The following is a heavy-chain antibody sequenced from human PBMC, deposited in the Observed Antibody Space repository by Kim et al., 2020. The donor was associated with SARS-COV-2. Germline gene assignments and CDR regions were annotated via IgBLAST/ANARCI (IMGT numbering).Heavy chain of an antibody. Sequence: ASVKVSCKASGYSFTTYFLHWVRQAPGQGLEWMGMINPSGFHGSYARKFQGRVIMTRDLSTRTFYMELTSLTSEDTATYFCASDRSGTPISSAYDVWGQGTIVNLS. CDR1: GYSFTTYF. D-gene: IGHD1-7*01. CDR2: INPSGFHG. J-gene: IGHJ3*01. CDR3: ASDRSGTPISSAYDV. V-gene: IGHV1-46*01.